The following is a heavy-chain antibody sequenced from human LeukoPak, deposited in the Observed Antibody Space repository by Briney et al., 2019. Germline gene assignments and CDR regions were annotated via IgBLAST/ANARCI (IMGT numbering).Heavy chain of an antibody. J-gene: IGHJ4*02. CDR3: ARVQESQIDYYFDY. CDR1: GGSISSYY. D-gene: IGHD3-9*01. Sequence: SETLSLTCTVSGGSISSYYWSWIRQPPGKGLEWVGYIYYSGSTNYNPSLKSRVTISVDTSKNQFSLKLSSVTAADTAVYYCARVQESQIDYYFDYWGQGTLVTVSS. CDR2: IYYSGST. V-gene: IGHV4-59*01.